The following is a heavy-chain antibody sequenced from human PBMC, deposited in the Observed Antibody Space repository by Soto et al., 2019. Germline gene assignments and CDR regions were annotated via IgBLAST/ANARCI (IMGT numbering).Heavy chain of an antibody. D-gene: IGHD3-10*01. J-gene: IGHJ4*02. CDR2: ISSSSSYI. CDR3: ARDWTLDYYGSGSPFDY. V-gene: IGHV3-21*01. CDR1: GFTFSSYI. Sequence: GGSLRLSCAASGFTFSSYIMNWVRQAPGKGLEWVSSISSSSSYIYYADSVKGRFTISRDNAKNSLYLQMNSLRAEDTAVYYCARDWTLDYYGSGSPFDYWGQGTLVTVSS.